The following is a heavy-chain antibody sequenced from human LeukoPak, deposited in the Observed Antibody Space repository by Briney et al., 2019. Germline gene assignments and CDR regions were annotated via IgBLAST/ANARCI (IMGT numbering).Heavy chain of an antibody. Sequence: SETLSLTCSVSGDSITSGDSYWTWIRQPAGRGLEWIGLIYTSGSTKYNPSLQSRLTMTLDTSKNQGSLQLNSVTAADTAVYYCAREYSHWGQGTLVTVSS. V-gene: IGHV4-61*02. J-gene: IGHJ4*02. CDR3: AREYSH. CDR2: IYTSGST. D-gene: IGHD5-12*01. CDR1: GDSITSGDSY.